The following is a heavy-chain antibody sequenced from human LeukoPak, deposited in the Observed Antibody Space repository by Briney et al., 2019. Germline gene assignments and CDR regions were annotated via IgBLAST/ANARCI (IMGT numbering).Heavy chain of an antibody. J-gene: IGHJ4*02. V-gene: IGHV1-8*01. CDR2: MNPNSGNT. D-gene: IGHD3-10*01. CDR3: ARGYYSGRITMVRGVIPLVY. CDR1: GYTFTSYD. Sequence: ASVKVSCKASGYTFTSYDINWVRQATGQGLEWMGWMNPNSGNTGYAQKFQGRVTMTRNTSISTAYMELSSLRSEDTAVYYCARGYYSGRITMVRGVIPLVYWGQGTLVTVSS.